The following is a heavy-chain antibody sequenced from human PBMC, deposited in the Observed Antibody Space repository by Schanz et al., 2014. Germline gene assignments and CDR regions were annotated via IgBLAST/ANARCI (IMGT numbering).Heavy chain of an antibody. V-gene: IGHV4-34*02. CDR3: ARGTRERLLLRSWQFAFDI. Sequence: QVQLQQWGAGLLKPSETLSLTCAVYSGSFSSNYWSWIRQPPGKGLEWIGEINQSGTTNYNPSLKSRVTMSVGASKNEFTLKLRAVTAADTAVYYCARGTRERLLLRSWQFAFDIWGQGTMVTVSS. D-gene: IGHD3-22*01. J-gene: IGHJ3*02. CDR1: SGSFSSNY. CDR2: INQSGTT.